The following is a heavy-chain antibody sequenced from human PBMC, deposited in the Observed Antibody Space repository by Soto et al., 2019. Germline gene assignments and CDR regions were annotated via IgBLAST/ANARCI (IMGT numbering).Heavy chain of an antibody. CDR1: GFTFSSYG. D-gene: IGHD4-17*01. CDR3: ARDTTKTTVTTADY. J-gene: IGHJ4*02. Sequence: GGSLRLSCAASGFTFSSYGMHWVRQAPGKGLEWVAVIWYDGSNKYYAESVKGRFTISRDNSKKKQNVQMNSLRAEDTAVYYCARDTTKTTVTTADYWGQGTLVTVSS. CDR2: IWYDGSNK. V-gene: IGHV3-33*01.